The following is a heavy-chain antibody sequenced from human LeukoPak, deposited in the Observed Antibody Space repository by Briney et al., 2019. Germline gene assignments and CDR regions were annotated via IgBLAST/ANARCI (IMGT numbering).Heavy chain of an antibody. CDR3: ARSPRIYMIGTHAFDI. CDR1: GDSISSTNYY. Sequence: SETLSLTGTVSGDSISSTNYYWGWIRQPPGKGLEWIGSIYYSGSTYYNPSLKSRVTISVDTSKNQFSLKLSSVTAADTAVYFCARSPRIYMIGTHAFDIWGQGTMVTVSS. V-gene: IGHV4-39*01. CDR2: IYYSGST. D-gene: IGHD3-22*01. J-gene: IGHJ3*02.